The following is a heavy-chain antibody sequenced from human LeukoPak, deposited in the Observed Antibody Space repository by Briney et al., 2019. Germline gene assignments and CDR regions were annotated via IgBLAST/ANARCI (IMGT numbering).Heavy chain of an antibody. Sequence: PSETLSPTCTVSGGSVSSRSHYWSWIRQPPGTGLEWIGYIYYSGSTNYNPSLKSRVTIAVDTSKTQFSLKLRSVTAADTAVYYCASLVAAAGYWWFDPWGQGTLVTVSS. D-gene: IGHD6-13*01. V-gene: IGHV4-61*01. J-gene: IGHJ5*02. CDR2: IYYSGST. CDR1: GGSVSSRSHY. CDR3: ASLVAAAGYWWFDP.